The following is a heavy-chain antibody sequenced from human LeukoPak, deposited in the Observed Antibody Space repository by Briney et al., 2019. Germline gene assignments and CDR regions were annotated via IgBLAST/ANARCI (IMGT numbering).Heavy chain of an antibody. Sequence: GASVKVSCKASGYTFTSYYMHWVRQAPGQGLEWMGIINPSGGSTSYAQKFQGRVTITRDTSASTAYMELSSLRSEDTAVYYCARDYTSVQLDWFDPWGQGTLVTVSS. CDR1: GYTFTSYY. V-gene: IGHV1-46*01. J-gene: IGHJ5*02. D-gene: IGHD4-11*01. CDR2: INPSGGST. CDR3: ARDYTSVQLDWFDP.